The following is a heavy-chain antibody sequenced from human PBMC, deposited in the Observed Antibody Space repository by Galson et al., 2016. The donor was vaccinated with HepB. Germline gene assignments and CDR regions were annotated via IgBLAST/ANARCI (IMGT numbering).Heavy chain of an antibody. D-gene: IGHD2-2*01. CDR1: GYTFANYY. J-gene: IGHJ4*02. V-gene: IGHV1-18*01. Sequence: SVKVSCKVSGYTFANYYVTWVRRAPGQGLEWMGWVRTDNGDTNYAQKLQDRVAMTADTSTSTAYMELRSLRSDDTAVYYCARGHCTGTNCYWNFDYWGQGTLVTVSP. CDR2: VRTDNGDT. CDR3: ARGHCTGTNCYWNFDY.